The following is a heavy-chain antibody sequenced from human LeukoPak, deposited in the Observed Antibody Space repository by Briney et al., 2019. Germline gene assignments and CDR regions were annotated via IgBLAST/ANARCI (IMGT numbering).Heavy chain of an antibody. CDR3: AKTLFDCWNPRGEYFGMEV. J-gene: IGHJ6*04. CDR1: VFTFGSYD. Sequence: GGSLRLSCAASVFTFGSYDMHWIRQAPGKGLEEVADTSQDGSNTYYIDSVKGRFLISRDNSKHTLHLPMNSLRAEHTAEYYCAKTLFDCWNPRGEYFGMEVWGKGTTVTAPS. D-gene: IGHD3-3*01. CDR2: TSQDGSNT. V-gene: IGHV3-30*18.